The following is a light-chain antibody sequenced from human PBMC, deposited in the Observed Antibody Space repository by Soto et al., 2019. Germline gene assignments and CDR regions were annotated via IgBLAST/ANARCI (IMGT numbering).Light chain of an antibody. Sequence: QSVLTQPPSASGTPGQRVTISCSGSSSNIGNHYVFWYQQLPGAAPKLLIYRTDQRPSGVPDRFSGSKSGTSASLAISGLRSEDEADYYCASWDDSLNVFGGGTKLTVL. V-gene: IGLV1-47*01. CDR1: SSNIGNHY. CDR3: ASWDDSLNV. CDR2: RTD. J-gene: IGLJ3*02.